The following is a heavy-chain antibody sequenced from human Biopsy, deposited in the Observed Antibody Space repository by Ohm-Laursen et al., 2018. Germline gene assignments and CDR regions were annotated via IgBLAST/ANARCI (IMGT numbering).Heavy chain of an antibody. Sequence: SQTLSLTCTVSGGSVSSNTDYWAWLRQPPGKGLEWIGSFFYTGSIFYNPTLKSHVSISVDTSKNQFSLNLNSVTASDTALYYCARHPTGFWFDPWGQGTLVIVSS. CDR1: GGSVSSNTDY. CDR2: FFYTGSI. V-gene: IGHV4-39*01. J-gene: IGHJ5*02. CDR3: ARHPTGFWFDP.